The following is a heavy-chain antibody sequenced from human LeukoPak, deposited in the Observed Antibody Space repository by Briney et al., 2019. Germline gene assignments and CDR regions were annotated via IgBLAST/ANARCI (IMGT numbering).Heavy chain of an antibody. D-gene: IGHD5-12*01. CDR1: GDAISTYY. CDR2: IANGRT. V-gene: IGHV4-59*08. J-gene: IGHJ4*02. Sequence: SETLSLTCTVSGDAISTYYYNWIRQTPGKGLEWIGHIANGRTDYNPSLKSRVIISVDTSKNQFSLKLSSVTAADTAVYFCARRRIVATIDYWGQGTLVTVSS. CDR3: ARRRIVATIDY.